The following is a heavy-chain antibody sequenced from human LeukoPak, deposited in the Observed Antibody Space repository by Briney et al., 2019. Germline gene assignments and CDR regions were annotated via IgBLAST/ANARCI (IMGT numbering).Heavy chain of an antibody. CDR3: ARVHGDFWSGYDIDY. D-gene: IGHD3-3*01. J-gene: IGHJ4*02. CDR1: GFTFRSYA. CDR2: IPYDGSNK. V-gene: IGHV3-30-3*01. Sequence: GGSLRLSCASSGFTFRSYAMSWVRQAPGKGLEWVAVIPYDGSNKYYADSVKDRFTISRDNSKNTLYLQMNSLRAEDTAVYYCARVHGDFWSGYDIDYWGQGTLVTVSS.